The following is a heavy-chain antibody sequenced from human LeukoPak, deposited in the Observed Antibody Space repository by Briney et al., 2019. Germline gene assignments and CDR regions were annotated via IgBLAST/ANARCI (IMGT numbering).Heavy chain of an antibody. V-gene: IGHV3-23*01. CDR1: GFTFSSYA. Sequence: GGSLRLSCAASGFTFSSYAMSWVRQPPGKGLEWVSGISGSGGTTYYADSVKGRFTISRDDSKNTLYLQMNSLRAEDTAVYYCANRGYNYGLDAFDIWGQGTTVTVSS. J-gene: IGHJ3*02. CDR2: ISGSGGTT. D-gene: IGHD5-18*01. CDR3: ANRGYNYGLDAFDI.